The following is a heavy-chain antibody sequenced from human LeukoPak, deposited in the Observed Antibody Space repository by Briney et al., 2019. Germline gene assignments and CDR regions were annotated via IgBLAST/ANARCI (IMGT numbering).Heavy chain of an antibody. D-gene: IGHD5-12*01. CDR1: GYTFTGYY. CDR2: INPNSGGT. V-gene: IGHV1-2*02. Sequence: GASVKVSCKASGYTFTGYYMHWVRQAPGQGLEWMGWINPNSGGTNYAQKFQGRVTMTRDTSISTAYMELSRLGSDDTAVYYCARDLADIVATSTYYFDYWGQGTLVTVSS. CDR3: ARDLADIVATSTYYFDY. J-gene: IGHJ4*02.